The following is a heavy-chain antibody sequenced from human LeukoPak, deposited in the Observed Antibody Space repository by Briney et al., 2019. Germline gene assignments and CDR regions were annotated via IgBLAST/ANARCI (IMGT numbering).Heavy chain of an antibody. CDR3: ARVRTGIAAAGRDFAFDI. D-gene: IGHD6-13*01. CDR1: GYTFTGYY. Sequence: ASVKVSCKASGYTFTGYYMHWVRQAPGQGLEWMGWINPNSGGTNYAQKFQGRVTMTRDTSISTAYMELSRLRSDDTAVYYCARVRTGIAAAGRDFAFDIWGQGTMVTVSS. J-gene: IGHJ3*02. V-gene: IGHV1-2*02. CDR2: INPNSGGT.